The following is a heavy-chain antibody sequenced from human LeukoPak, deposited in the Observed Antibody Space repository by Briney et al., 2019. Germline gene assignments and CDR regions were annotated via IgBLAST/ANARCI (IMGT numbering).Heavy chain of an antibody. CDR1: GYTFTSYA. Sequence: ASVKVSCKASGYTFTSYAMHWVRQAPGQRLEWMGWINAGNGNTKYSQKFQGRVTITRDTSASTACMELSSLRSEDTAVYYCARVEGRRITIFGVVTQGAFDIWGQGTMVTVSS. D-gene: IGHD3-3*01. CDR3: ARVEGRRITIFGVVTQGAFDI. CDR2: INAGNGNT. J-gene: IGHJ3*02. V-gene: IGHV1-3*01.